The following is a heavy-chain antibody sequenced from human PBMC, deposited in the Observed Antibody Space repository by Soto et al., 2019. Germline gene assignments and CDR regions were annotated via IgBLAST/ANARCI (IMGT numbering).Heavy chain of an antibody. Sequence: EVQLLESGGGLVQPGGSLRLSCAASGFTFSSYAMSWVRQAPGKGLEWVSTISSSGGSTHYADSVKGRFTISRDNSKTTLYLQMNSLRAEETAVYYCAKFYSGNSANTYAIDPWGQGNLVTVSS. CDR2: ISSSGGST. V-gene: IGHV3-23*01. D-gene: IGHD2-21*02. CDR3: AKFYSGNSANTYAIDP. CDR1: GFTFSSYA. J-gene: IGHJ5*02.